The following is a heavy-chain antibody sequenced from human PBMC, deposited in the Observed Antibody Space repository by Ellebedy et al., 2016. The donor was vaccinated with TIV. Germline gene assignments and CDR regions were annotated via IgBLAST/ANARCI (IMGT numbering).Heavy chain of an antibody. J-gene: IGHJ4*02. V-gene: IGHV3-23*01. CDR1: GFTFSNYA. D-gene: IGHD4/OR15-4a*01. CDR2: ITGSGDST. Sequence: GESLKISCVDYGFTFSNYAMNWVRQAPGKGLELVSAITGSGDSTYYADSVKGRFTISRDNSKNTLYLQMNSLRAEDTALYYCAKGMRGGADFDYWGQGTLVTVSS. CDR3: AKGMRGGADFDY.